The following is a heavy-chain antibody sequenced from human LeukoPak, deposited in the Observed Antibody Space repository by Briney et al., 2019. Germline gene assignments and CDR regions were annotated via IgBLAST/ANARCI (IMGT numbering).Heavy chain of an antibody. D-gene: IGHD1-7*01. CDR2: IYYSGST. J-gene: IGHJ2*01. Sequence: SETLSLTCTVSGGSISSYYWSWIRQPPGKGLEWIGYIYYSGSTNYNPSLKSRVTISLDTSKNQFSLKLTSVTAADTAVYYCARPSNWHYHWYFDLWGRGTLVTVSS. V-gene: IGHV4-59*01. CDR3: ARPSNWHYHWYFDL. CDR1: GGSISSYY.